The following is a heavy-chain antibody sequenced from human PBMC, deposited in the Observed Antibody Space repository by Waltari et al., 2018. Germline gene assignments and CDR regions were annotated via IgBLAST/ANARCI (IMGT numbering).Heavy chain of an antibody. J-gene: IGHJ4*02. CDR3: GRLFGGVSTFDY. CDR1: GFTFSDFW. D-gene: IGHD3-16*01. V-gene: IGHV3-7*01. Sequence: EVQLVESGGGLVQPGGSLRLSCAASGFTFSDFWMTWVRQAPGKGLEWVASINPDGTDKYHVDSVRGRFTISRSNTQNLLYLQMSSLRGEDTGIYYCGRLFGGVSTFDYWGQGTLVTVSS. CDR2: INPDGTDK.